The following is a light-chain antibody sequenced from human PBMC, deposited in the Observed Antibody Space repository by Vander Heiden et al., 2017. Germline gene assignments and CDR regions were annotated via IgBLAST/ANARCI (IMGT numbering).Light chain of an antibody. V-gene: IGKV3-15*01. CDR3: QQYNNWPWT. Sequence: EIVMTQSPATLSVSPGERATLSCRASQSVSSNFAWYQQKPGQAPRLLIYGASTRATGIPARFSGSGSGTEFTLTISSLQSEDFAVYYCQQYNNWPWTFGQGTRWKSN. CDR2: GAS. CDR1: QSVSSN. J-gene: IGKJ1*01.